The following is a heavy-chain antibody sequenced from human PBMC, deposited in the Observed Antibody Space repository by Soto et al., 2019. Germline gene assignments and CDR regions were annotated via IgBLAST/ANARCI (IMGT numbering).Heavy chain of an antibody. CDR2: ISAHNGDT. Sequence: QVQLVQSGAEVKKPGASVKVSCKASGYTFNTYGFTWVRQAPGQGLEWMGWISAHNGDTNYVQKFQGRVTMTTETSTTTSYMELSNLTADDTAVYFCARDWRGAEGFDPWGQGTLVTVSS. CDR3: ARDWRGAEGFDP. CDR1: GYTFNTYG. J-gene: IGHJ5*02. D-gene: IGHD3-3*01. V-gene: IGHV1-18*01.